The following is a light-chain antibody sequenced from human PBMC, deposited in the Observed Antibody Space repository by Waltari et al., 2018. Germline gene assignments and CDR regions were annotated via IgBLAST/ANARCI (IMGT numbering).Light chain of an antibody. CDR3: QSYDSSLVV. J-gene: IGLJ2*01. Sequence: QSVLTQPPSVSGAPGQTITISCTGSTSNIGAGYAVQWYQQLPGTAPQLLIYDNINRPSGVPDRFSGSKSGTSASLAITGLQAEDEADYYCQSYDSSLVVFGGGTKLTVL. V-gene: IGLV1-40*01. CDR1: TSNIGAGYA. CDR2: DNI.